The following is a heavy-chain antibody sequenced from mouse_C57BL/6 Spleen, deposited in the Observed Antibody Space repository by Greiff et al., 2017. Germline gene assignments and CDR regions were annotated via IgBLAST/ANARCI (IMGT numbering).Heavy chain of an antibody. CDR2: IYPGDGDT. Sequence: VQVVESGPELVKPGASVKISCKASGYAFSSSWMNWVKQRPGKGLEWIGRIYPGDGDTNYNGKFKGKATLTADKSSSTAYMQLSSLTSEDSAVYFCARSGYDYGYYFDYWGQGTTLTVSS. CDR3: ARSGYDYGYYFDY. CDR1: GYAFSSSW. J-gene: IGHJ2*01. D-gene: IGHD2-4*01. V-gene: IGHV1-82*01.